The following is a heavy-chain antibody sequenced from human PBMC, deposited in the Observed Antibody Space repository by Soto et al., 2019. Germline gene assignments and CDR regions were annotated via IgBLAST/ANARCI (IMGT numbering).Heavy chain of an antibody. CDR2: INPDSGAT. D-gene: IGHD2-8*02. J-gene: IGHJ4*02. Sequence: HEHLVQSGAEVKRPGASLKVSCKASGYSFTGYYIHWVRQAPGQGLEWMGWINPDSGATNYAQNFQGRVTLPSDTSISTASLDLTSLTSDDTAVYYWGRGDYGTGGYPFPYFDYWGQGTVVSVSS. CDR1: GYSFTGYY. V-gene: IGHV1-2*02. CDR3: GRGDYGTGGYPFPYFDY.